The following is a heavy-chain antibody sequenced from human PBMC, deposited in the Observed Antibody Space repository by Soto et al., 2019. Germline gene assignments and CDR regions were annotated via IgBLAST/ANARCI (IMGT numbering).Heavy chain of an antibody. Sequence: GGSLRLSCEASGFMFSNYGMHWVRQAPGQGLEYVAAVSSDGSRTYYASAVKGRFTVSRDNSKNTLYLQMGSLRAEDMAVYYCTREPSEYYAFDIWGRGTLVTVSS. J-gene: IGHJ3*02. CDR1: GFMFSNYG. CDR3: TREPSEYYAFDI. D-gene: IGHD6-19*01. V-gene: IGHV3-64*01. CDR2: VSSDGSRT.